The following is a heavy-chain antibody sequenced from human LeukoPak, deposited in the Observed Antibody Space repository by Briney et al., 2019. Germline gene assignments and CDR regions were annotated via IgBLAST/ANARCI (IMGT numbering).Heavy chain of an antibody. V-gene: IGHV1-18*01. Sequence: ASVKVSCKASGYTFTSYGISWVRQAPGQGLEWMGWISAYNGNTNYAQKLQGRVTMTTDTSTSTAYMELRSLRSDDTDVYYCARAGLWFGELLPFDYWGQGTLVTVSS. CDR3: ARAGLWFGELLPFDY. J-gene: IGHJ4*02. D-gene: IGHD3-10*01. CDR1: GYTFTSYG. CDR2: ISAYNGNT.